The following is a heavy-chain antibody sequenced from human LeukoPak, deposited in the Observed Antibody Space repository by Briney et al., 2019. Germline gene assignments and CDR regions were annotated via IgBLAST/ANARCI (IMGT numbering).Heavy chain of an antibody. D-gene: IGHD5-24*01. J-gene: IGHJ4*02. Sequence: PSQTLSLTCTVSGGSISSANYYWNWIRQPPGKGLEWIGYISYSGSTHYNPSLKSRATISADTYTNQFSLKLTSMTAADTAVYHCARGGEGYNYVYWGQGTLVTVSS. CDR1: GGSISSANYY. V-gene: IGHV4-30-4*01. CDR2: ISYSGST. CDR3: ARGGEGYNYVY.